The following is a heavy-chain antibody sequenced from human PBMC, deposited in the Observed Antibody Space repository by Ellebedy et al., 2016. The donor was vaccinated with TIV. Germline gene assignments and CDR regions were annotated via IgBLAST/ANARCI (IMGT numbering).Heavy chain of an antibody. CDR2: IRSSSEGGTT. CDR1: EFSFSTYW. CDR3: TTADRVEGDGRGY. Sequence: GESLKISCAASEFSFSTYWMSWVRQAPGKGLEWVGRIRSSSEGGTTEDAAPVKGRFIISRDDSKATLYLQMNSLKTEDTAIYYCTTADRVEGDGRGYWGQGTLVTVSS. J-gene: IGHJ4*02. V-gene: IGHV3-15*01. D-gene: IGHD5-24*01.